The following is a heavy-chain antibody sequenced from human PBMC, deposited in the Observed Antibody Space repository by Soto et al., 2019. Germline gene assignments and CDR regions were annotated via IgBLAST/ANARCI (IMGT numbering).Heavy chain of an antibody. CDR3: ARGAGSHLRLLET. J-gene: IGHJ4*01. V-gene: IGHV1-18*01. D-gene: IGHD3-16*02. CDR1: DSVFVTSV. CDR2: ISADDGRT. Sequence: QALLEQSGPEVKKPGDSVRISCWLYDSVFVTSVITWLRQAPGQGLEWMGWISADDGRTLSAMKFTDRLVMSTDPMRNIAYLQLWKAKSDASAVYFCARGAGSHLRLLETWAHGPPVTVSS.